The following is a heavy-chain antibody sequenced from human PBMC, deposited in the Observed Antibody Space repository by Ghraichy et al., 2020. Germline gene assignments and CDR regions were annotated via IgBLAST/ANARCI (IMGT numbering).Heavy chain of an antibody. V-gene: IGHV3-48*03. CDR2: ISSSGRTI. J-gene: IGHJ6*02. CDR3: ARGGGGGSYLGSNYYYGMDV. D-gene: IGHD1-26*01. CDR1: GFTFSSYE. Sequence: GGSLRLSCAASGFTFSSYEMNWVRQAPGKGLEWVSYISSSGRTIFYADSVRGRFTISRDNAKNSLYQQMNSLRAEDTAVYYCARGGGGGSYLGSNYYYGMDVWGQGTTVTVSS.